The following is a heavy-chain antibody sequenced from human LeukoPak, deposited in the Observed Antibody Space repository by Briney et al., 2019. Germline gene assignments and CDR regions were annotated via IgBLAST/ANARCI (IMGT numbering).Heavy chain of an antibody. CDR2: ISGRSDGP. Sequence: PGGSLRLSCAASGFSFNSYSMHWVRQAPGKGLEWVSSISGRSDGPYYADSVKGRFTTSRDNSKSTMYLQINNVRAEDAAVYYCAKDPLNYGGHYFDNWGQGTRVTVSS. CDR1: GFSFNSYS. CDR3: AKDPLNYGGHYFDN. D-gene: IGHD4-23*01. J-gene: IGHJ4*02. V-gene: IGHV3-23*01.